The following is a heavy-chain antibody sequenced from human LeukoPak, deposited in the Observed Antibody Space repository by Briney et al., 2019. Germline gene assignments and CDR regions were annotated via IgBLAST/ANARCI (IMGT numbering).Heavy chain of an antibody. Sequence: ASVKVSCKASGGTFSSYAISWVRQAPGQGLEWMGGIIPIFGTANYAQKFQGRVTITADESTSTAYMELSSLRSEDTAVYYCARVGIVVVPAARVMDVWGQGTTVTVSS. J-gene: IGHJ6*02. V-gene: IGHV1-69*13. CDR3: ARVGIVVVPAARVMDV. CDR1: GGTFSSYA. D-gene: IGHD2-2*01. CDR2: IIPIFGTA.